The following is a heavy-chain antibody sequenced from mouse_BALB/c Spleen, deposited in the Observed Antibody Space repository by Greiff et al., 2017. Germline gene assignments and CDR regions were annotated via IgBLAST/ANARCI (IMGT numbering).Heavy chain of an antibody. CDR2: IYPGSGNT. D-gene: IGHD2-3*01. CDR1: GYTFTDYY. Sequence: VQRVESGAELARPGASVKLSCKASGYTFTDYYINWVKQRTGQGLEWIGEIYPGSGNTYYNEKFKGKATLTADKSSSTAYMQLSSLTSEDSAVYFCARGGGYYGGAMDYWGQGTSVTVSS. CDR3: ARGGGYYGGAMDY. V-gene: IGHV1-77*01. J-gene: IGHJ4*01.